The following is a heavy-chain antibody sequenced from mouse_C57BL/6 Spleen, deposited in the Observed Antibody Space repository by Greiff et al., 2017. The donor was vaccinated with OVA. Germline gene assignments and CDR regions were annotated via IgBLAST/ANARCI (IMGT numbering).Heavy chain of an antibody. CDR3: PRTYDSSSSYYAMDY. J-gene: IGHJ4*01. V-gene: IGHV2-9-1*01. CDR1: GFSLTSYA. D-gene: IGHD1-1*01. CDR2: IWTGGGT. Sequence: VKLMESGPGLVAPSQSLSITCTVSGFSLTSYAISWVRQPPGKGLEWLGVIWTGGGTNYNSALKSRLSISKDNSTSPVFLKMNSLQTDDTARHYSPRTYDSSSSYYAMDYWGQGTSVTVSS.